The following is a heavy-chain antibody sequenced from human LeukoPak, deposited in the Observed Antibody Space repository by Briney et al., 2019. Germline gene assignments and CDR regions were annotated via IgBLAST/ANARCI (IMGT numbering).Heavy chain of an antibody. V-gene: IGHV3-74*01. J-gene: IGHJ4*02. CDR3: ARAGYYRFDY. CDR1: GFTFSNSR. CDR2: INSDASTI. D-gene: IGHD3-10*01. Sequence: GGSLRLSCTASGFTFSNSRVHWVRQAPGKGLMWLSRINSDASTIDYADSVKGRFTTSRDNAKNTLYLQMNSLRAEDTAVYYCARAGYYRFDYWGQGTLVTVSS.